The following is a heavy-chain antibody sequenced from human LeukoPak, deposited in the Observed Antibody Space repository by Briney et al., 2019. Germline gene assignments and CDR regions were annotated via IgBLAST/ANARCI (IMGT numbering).Heavy chain of an antibody. V-gene: IGHV1-8*03. CDR1: GYTFTGYD. Sequence: ASVKVSCKASGYTFTGYDINWVRQAPGQGLEWMGWMNPNSGNTGYAQKFQGRVTITRNTSISTAYMELSSLRSEDTAVYYCARGRGKTYYDFWSGYWYFDYWGQGTLVTVSS. D-gene: IGHD3-3*01. CDR2: MNPNSGNT. CDR3: ARGRGKTYYDFWSGYWYFDY. J-gene: IGHJ4*02.